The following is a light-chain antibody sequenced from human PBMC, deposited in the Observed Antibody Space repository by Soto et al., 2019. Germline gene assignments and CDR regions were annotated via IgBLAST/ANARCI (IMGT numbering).Light chain of an antibody. CDR1: NSNFEGNA. CDR2: KNN. V-gene: IGLV1-44*01. J-gene: IGLJ3*02. CDR3: AAWDDSRNAWV. Sequence: QSVLSQTPSVSGTLGQRVIISCSGSNSNFEGNAVNWYQQVPGTAPKLLIYKNNHRPSGVSDRFSGSKSGTSASLAISGLQSADETDYYCAAWDDSRNAWVFGGGTKVTVL.